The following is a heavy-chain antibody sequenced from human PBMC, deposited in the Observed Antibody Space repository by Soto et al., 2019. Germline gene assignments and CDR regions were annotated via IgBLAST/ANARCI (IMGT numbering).Heavy chain of an antibody. D-gene: IGHD3-3*01. CDR2: INHSGST. CDR3: ARGRDFWSGYNDNWFDP. CDR1: GGSFSGYY. Sequence: SETLSLTCAVYGGSFSGYYWSWIRQPPGKGLEWIGEINHSGSTNYNPSLKSRVTISVDTSKNQFSLKLSSVTAADTAVYYCARGRDFWSGYNDNWFDPWGQGTLVTVSS. V-gene: IGHV4-34*01. J-gene: IGHJ5*02.